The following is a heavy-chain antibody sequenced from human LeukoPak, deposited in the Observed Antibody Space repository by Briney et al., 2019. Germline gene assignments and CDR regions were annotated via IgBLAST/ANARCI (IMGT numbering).Heavy chain of an antibody. J-gene: IGHJ3*02. CDR3: ARQEDIVVVPAANAAFDI. Sequence: SETLSLTCTVSGGSISSYYWSWIRQPPGKGLEWIGYIYYSGSTNYNPSLKSRVTISVDTSKNQFSLKLSSVTAADTAVYYCARQEDIVVVPAANAAFDIWGQGTMVTVSS. D-gene: IGHD2-2*01. CDR2: IYYSGST. V-gene: IGHV4-59*08. CDR1: GGSISSYY.